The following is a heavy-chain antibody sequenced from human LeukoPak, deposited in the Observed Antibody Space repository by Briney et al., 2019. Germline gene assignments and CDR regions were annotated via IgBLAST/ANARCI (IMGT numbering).Heavy chain of an antibody. CDR2: IRYDGSNK. CDR3: AKDRDWDSPRWWFDP. V-gene: IGHV3-30*02. D-gene: IGHD1-7*01. J-gene: IGHJ5*02. Sequence: GGSLRLSCAASGFTFSSYGMHWVRQAPGKGLEWVAFIRYDGSNKYYADSVKGRFTISRDNSKNTLYLQMNSLRAEDTAVYYCAKDRDWDSPRWWFDPWGQGTLVTVSS. CDR1: GFTFSSYG.